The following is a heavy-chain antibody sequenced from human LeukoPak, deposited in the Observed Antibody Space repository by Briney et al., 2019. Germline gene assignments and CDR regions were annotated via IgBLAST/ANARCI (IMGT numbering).Heavy chain of an antibody. CDR1: GGSISTSDW. CDR2: IYHTGST. CDR3: ARDYNWNTEWFDP. Sequence: PSETLSLTCAVSGGSISTSDWWTWVRQPPGKGLEWIGEIYHTGSTNYNPSLKSRVTISVDKSKNQFSLKLSSVTAADTAVYYCARDYNWNTEWFDPWGQGTLVTVSS. J-gene: IGHJ5*02. V-gene: IGHV4-4*02. D-gene: IGHD1/OR15-1a*01.